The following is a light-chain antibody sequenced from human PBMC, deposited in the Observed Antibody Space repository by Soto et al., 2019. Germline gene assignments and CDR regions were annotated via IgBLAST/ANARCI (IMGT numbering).Light chain of an antibody. V-gene: IGKV3-11*01. CDR1: QSVGKY. Sequence: EIVLTQSAATLSLSPGERATLSCRASQSVGKYLVWYQQKPGQAPRFLIYDASNRATGIPARFSGSGSGTDFTLTISSLEPEDFAVYYCQQRGNWPPTFGQGTKV. CDR2: DAS. J-gene: IGKJ1*01. CDR3: QQRGNWPPT.